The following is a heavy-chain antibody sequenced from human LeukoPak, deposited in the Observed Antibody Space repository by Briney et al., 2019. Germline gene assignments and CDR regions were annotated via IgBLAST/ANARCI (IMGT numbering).Heavy chain of an antibody. J-gene: IGHJ4*02. D-gene: IGHD3-3*01. V-gene: IGHV3-23*01. CDR3: AKDRYYDFWGGHRAPATFDY. CDR2: ISGGGGST. Sequence: GGSLRLSCATSGFTFSFYAMSWVRQAPGKGLEWVSVISGGGGSTYYADSVKGRFTISRDNSKNTLYLQMSSLRAEDTAVYFCAKDRYYDFWGGHRAPATFDYWGQGTLVTVSS. CDR1: GFTFSFYA.